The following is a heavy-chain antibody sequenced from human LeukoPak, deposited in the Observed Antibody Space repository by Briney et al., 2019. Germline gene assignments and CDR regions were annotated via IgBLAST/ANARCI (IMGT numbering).Heavy chain of an antibody. CDR1: GYTFTSYG. V-gene: IGHV1-18*01. Sequence: VASVKVSCKASGYTFTSYGISWVRQAPGQGLEWMGWISAYNGNTNYAQKLQGRVTMTTDTSTSTAYMELRSLRSDDTAVYYCARVLPRLWFGELFDDAFDIWGQGTMVTVSS. D-gene: IGHD3-10*01. CDR3: ARVLPRLWFGELFDDAFDI. CDR2: ISAYNGNT. J-gene: IGHJ3*02.